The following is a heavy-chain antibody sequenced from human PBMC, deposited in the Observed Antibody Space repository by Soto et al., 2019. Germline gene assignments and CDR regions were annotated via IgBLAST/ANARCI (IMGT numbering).Heavy chain of an antibody. J-gene: IGHJ5*02. CDR1: GYTFTSYD. CDR2: MNPSTGNT. CDR3: ARGRIIVAGGFDP. D-gene: IGHD5-12*01. Sequence: QVQLVQSGAEVKKPGASVKVSCKASGYTFTSYDIIWVRQATGQGLEWMGWMNPSTGNTDSAEKFQGRVTMTRNTSIGTVYMEMSMLWFEDKAVYYCARGRIIVAGGFDPWGQGTLVSVSS. V-gene: IGHV1-8*01.